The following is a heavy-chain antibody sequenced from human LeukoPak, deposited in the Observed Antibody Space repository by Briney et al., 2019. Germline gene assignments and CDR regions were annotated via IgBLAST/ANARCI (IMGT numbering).Heavy chain of an antibody. V-gene: IGHV4-31*03. CDR3: ARLPYCSGGSCRSYYHYGMDV. Sequence: SQTLSLTCTVSGGSISSGGYYWSWIRQHPGKGLEWIGYIYYSGSTYYNPSLKSRVTISVDTSKNQFSLKLSSVTAADTAVYYCARLPYCSGGSCRSYYHYGMDVWGQGTTVTVSS. D-gene: IGHD2-15*01. CDR2: IYYSGST. CDR1: GGSISSGGYY. J-gene: IGHJ6*02.